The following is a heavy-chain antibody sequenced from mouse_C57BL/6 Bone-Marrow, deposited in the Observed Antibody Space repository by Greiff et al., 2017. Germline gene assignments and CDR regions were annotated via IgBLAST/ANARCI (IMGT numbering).Heavy chain of an antibody. CDR1: EYEFPSHD. J-gene: IGHJ3*01. Sequence: EVKLVESGGGLVQPGESLKLSCESNEYEFPSHDMSWVRKTPEKRLEFVAAINSDGGSTYYPDTMERRFIISRDHTKKTLYLQMSSLRSEDTALYDCATRGYDYDWFAYWGQGTLVTVSA. V-gene: IGHV5-2*03. D-gene: IGHD2-4*01. CDR2: INSDGGST. CDR3: ATRGYDYDWFAY.